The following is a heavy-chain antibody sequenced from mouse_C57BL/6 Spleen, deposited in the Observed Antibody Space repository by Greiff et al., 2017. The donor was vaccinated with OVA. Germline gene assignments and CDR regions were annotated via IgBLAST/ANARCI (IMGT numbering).Heavy chain of an antibody. Sequence: EVQLQESGPGMVKPSQSLSLTCTVTGYSITSGYDWHWIRHFPGNKLEWMGYISYSGSTNYNPSLKSRISITHDTSKNHFFLKLNSVTTEDTATYYCARGAITTVVAPYAMDYWGQGTSVTVSS. CDR1: GYSITSGYD. D-gene: IGHD1-1*01. V-gene: IGHV3-1*01. CDR2: ISYSGST. J-gene: IGHJ4*01. CDR3: ARGAITTVVAPYAMDY.